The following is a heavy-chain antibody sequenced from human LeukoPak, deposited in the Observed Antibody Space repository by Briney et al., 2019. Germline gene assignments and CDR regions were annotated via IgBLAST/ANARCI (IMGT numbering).Heavy chain of an antibody. V-gene: IGHV3-21*01. CDR3: ARSAGYCSSTSCYLYHFDY. CDR1: GFTFSSYS. Sequence: PGGSLRLSCAASGFTFSSYSMSWVRQAPGKGLEWVSSISSSSSYIYYADSVKGRFTISRDNAKNSLYLQMNSLRAEDTAVYYCARSAGYCSSTSCYLYHFDYWGQGTLVTVSS. J-gene: IGHJ4*02. D-gene: IGHD2-2*01. CDR2: ISSSSSYI.